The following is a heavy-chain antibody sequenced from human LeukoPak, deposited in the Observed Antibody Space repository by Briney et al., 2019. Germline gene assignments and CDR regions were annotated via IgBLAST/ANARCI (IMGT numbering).Heavy chain of an antibody. CDR2: TFYRSKWFH. J-gene: IGHJ2*01. Sequence: SQTLSLTCAISGISVSSNNGTWNWIRQSPSRGLEWLGRTFYRSKWFHAYAISVKSRITINPDTPKNQFSLQLTSVTPEDTAVYYCAGGDWYFDLWGRGTLVTVSS. V-gene: IGHV6-1*01. CDR1: GISVSSNNGT. CDR3: AGGDWYFDL.